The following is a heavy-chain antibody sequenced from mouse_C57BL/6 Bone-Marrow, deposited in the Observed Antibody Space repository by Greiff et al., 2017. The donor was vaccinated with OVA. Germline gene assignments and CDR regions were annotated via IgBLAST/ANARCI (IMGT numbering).Heavy chain of an antibody. CDR1: GFTFSSYG. V-gene: IGHV5-6*01. D-gene: IGHD2-5*01. CDR3: ARPYYSNYGFAY. CDR2: ISSGGSYT. J-gene: IGHJ3*01. Sequence: VQLQQSGGDLVKPGGSLKLSCAASGFTFSSYGMSWVRQTPDKRLEWVATISSGGSYTYYPDSVKVRFTISRDNAKNTLYLQMSSLKSEDTAMYYCARPYYSNYGFAYWGQGTLVTVSA.